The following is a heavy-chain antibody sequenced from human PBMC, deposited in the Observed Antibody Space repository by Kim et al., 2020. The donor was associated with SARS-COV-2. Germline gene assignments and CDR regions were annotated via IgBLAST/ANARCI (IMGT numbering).Heavy chain of an antibody. D-gene: IGHD3-10*01. V-gene: IGHV3-23*01. CDR1: GFTFSSYV. CDR2: ISGSDDNT. Sequence: GGSLRLSCAASGFTFSSYVMSWVRQAPGKGLEWVSAISGSDDNTYYADSVKGRFTISRDNSKNTVYLQMNSLRAEDTAVYYCARDRKFGGTGLLIDIWGQGTIVTVSS. J-gene: IGHJ3*02. CDR3: ARDRKFGGTGLLIDI.